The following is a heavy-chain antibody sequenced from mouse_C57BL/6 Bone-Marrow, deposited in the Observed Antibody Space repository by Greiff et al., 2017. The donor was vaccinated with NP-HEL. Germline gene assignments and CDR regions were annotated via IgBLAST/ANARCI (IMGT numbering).Heavy chain of an antibody. V-gene: IGHV1-81*01. J-gene: IGHJ3*01. CDR2: IYPRSGNT. Sequence: QVQLKQSGAELARPGASVKLSCKASGYTFTSYGISWVKQRTGQGLEWIGEIYPRSGNTYYNEKFKGKATLTADKSSSTAYMELRRLTSEESAVFFCAYINPVPFGHRGPGTLVTGSA. CDR3: AYINPVPFGH. D-gene: IGHD2-5*01. CDR1: GYTFTSYG.